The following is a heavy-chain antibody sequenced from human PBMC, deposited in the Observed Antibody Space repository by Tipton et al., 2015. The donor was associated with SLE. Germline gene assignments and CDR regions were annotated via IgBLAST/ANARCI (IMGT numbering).Heavy chain of an antibody. V-gene: IGHV4-59*01. CDR3: ARGQGFGQLLDYFDY. CDR2: VYNSGST. J-gene: IGHJ4*02. D-gene: IGHD3-10*01. CDR1: GGSLSSEY. Sequence: TLSLTCTVSGGSLSSEYWSWIRQPPGKGLEWIGCVYNSGSTNYKPSLKSRVTISLDTSKNEFSLNLTSVTAADTAVYYCARGQGFGQLLDYFDYWGLGTLVTVSS.